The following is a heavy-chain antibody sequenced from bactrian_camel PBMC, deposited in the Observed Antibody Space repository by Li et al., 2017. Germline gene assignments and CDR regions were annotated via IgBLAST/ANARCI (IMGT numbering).Heavy chain of an antibody. D-gene: IGHD5*01. CDR2: LDRDGTT. V-gene: IGHV3S10*01. Sequence: DVQLVESGGGSVKAGGSLTLSCSVSGDTVSSRYMAWFRQAPGQGREGVALLDRDGTTSYADSVKGRFTISQDSAKNILYLQMHSLKPEDTAMYYCAALRGLGFCPASLSPRDFGYWGQGTQVTVS. CDR1: GDTVSSRY. J-gene: IGHJ6*01. CDR3: AALRGLGFCPASLSPRDFGY.